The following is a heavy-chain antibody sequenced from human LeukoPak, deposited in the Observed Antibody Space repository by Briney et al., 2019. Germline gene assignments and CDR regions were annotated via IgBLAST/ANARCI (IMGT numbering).Heavy chain of an antibody. V-gene: IGHV3-30*02. CDR1: GFTFNTYA. J-gene: IGHJ4*02. Sequence: GGSLRLSCAGSGFTFNTYAMSWVRQAPGKGLEWVAFIRSDGGIKYYADSVKGRFTISRDNSKNTLYLQMNSLRAEDTAVYYCAKDRKRYSYGPDYWGQGTLVTVSS. CDR3: AKDRKRYSYGPDY. CDR2: IRSDGGIK. D-gene: IGHD5-18*01.